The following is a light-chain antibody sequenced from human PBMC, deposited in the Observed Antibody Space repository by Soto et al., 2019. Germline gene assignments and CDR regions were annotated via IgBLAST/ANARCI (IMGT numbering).Light chain of an antibody. V-gene: IGKV4-1*01. J-gene: IGKJ3*01. CDR3: QQYFSTPFA. CDR1: QSVFSTSTNKNY. CDR2: WSS. Sequence: DIVMTQSPDSLAVSLGERATINCKSSQSVFSTSTNKNYLTWYQQKQGQPPKLLIYWSSTRESGVPGRFSGSGSGTDFTLTITSLQAEDVATYYCQQYFSTPFAFGPGTKVNIK.